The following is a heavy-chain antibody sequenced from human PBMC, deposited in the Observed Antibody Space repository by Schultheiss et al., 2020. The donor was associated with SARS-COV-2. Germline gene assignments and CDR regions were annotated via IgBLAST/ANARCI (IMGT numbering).Heavy chain of an antibody. CDR3: ARGGIVVVPAATRRYSSSGWFDP. J-gene: IGHJ5*02. V-gene: IGHV4-59*12. Sequence: SETLSLTCTVSGGSISSYYWSWIRQPPGKGLEWIGYIYYSGSTNYNPSLKSRVTISVDTSKNQFSLKLSSVTAADTAVYYCARGGIVVVPAATRRYSSSGWFDPWGQGTLVTVSS. CDR2: IYYSGST. D-gene: IGHD2-2*01. CDR1: GGSISSYY.